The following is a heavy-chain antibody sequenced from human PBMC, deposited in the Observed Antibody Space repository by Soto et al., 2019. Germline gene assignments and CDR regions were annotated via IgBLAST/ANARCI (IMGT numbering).Heavy chain of an antibody. CDR2: ISGSGGST. CDR3: AKDKNYYDSSGYYPYFDY. CDR1: GFTFSSYA. V-gene: IGHV3-23*01. D-gene: IGHD3-22*01. J-gene: IGHJ4*02. Sequence: GGSLRLSCAASGFTFSSYAMSWVRQAPGKGLEWVSAISGSGGSTYYADSVKGRFTISRDNSKNTLYLQMNSLRAEDTAVYYCAKDKNYYDSSGYYPYFDYWGQGTLVTVS.